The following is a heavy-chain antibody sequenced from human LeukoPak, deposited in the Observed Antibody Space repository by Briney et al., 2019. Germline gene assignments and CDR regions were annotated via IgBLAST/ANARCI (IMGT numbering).Heavy chain of an antibody. CDR3: AREGYDSSGYYTTITFDY. CDR2: IKQDGSEK. V-gene: IGHV3-7*03. Sequence: GRSLRLSCAASGFTFDDYAMHWVRQAPGKGLEWVANIKQDGSEKYYVDSVKGRFTISRDNAKNSLYLQMNSLRAEDTAVYYCAREGYDSSGYYTTITFDYWGQGTLVTVSS. D-gene: IGHD3-22*01. CDR1: GFTFDDYA. J-gene: IGHJ4*02.